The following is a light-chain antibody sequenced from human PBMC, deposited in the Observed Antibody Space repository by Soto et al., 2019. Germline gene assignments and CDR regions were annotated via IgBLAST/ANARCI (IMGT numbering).Light chain of an antibody. J-gene: IGKJ1*01. CDR3: QKYNRAPQT. Sequence: DIQLTQSPPSLSASVGARVTITCRASQGISNYLAWYQQKPGKVPKLLIYAASTLQSGVPSRFSGSGSGTDFTLTISSLQPEDVATYYCQKYNRAPQTFGQGTRVHIK. CDR1: QGISNY. CDR2: AAS. V-gene: IGKV1-27*01.